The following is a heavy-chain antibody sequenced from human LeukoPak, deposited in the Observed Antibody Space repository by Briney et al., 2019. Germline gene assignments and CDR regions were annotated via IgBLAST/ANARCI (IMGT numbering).Heavy chain of an antibody. Sequence: GGSLRLSCAASGFTFSSYGMHWVRQAPGKGLEWVAVISYDGSNKYYADSVKGRFIISRDNSKNTLSLQMNSLTADDTAVYYCVRGPRYYDDSGFHYGVFDIWGQGTLVTVSS. J-gene: IGHJ3*02. D-gene: IGHD3-16*01. V-gene: IGHV3-30*03. CDR3: VRGPRYYDDSGFHYGVFDI. CDR2: ISYDGSNK. CDR1: GFTFSSYG.